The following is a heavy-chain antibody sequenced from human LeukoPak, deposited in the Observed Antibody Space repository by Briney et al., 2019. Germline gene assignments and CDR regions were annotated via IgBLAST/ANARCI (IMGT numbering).Heavy chain of an antibody. J-gene: IGHJ3*02. CDR1: GYTFTGYY. V-gene: IGHV1-2*02. CDR2: INPNSGGT. CDR3: ARTPWIQLWLGGGAASDI. Sequence: ASVKVSCKASGYTFTGYYMHWVRQAPGQGLEWMGWINPNSGGTNYAQKFQGRVTMTRDTSISTAYMELSRLRSDDTAVYYCARTPWIQLWLGGGAASDIWGQGTMVTVSS. D-gene: IGHD5-18*01.